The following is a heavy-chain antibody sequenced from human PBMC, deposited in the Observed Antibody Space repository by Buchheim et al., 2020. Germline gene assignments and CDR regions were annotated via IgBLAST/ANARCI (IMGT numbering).Heavy chain of an antibody. CDR2: INHSGST. Sequence: QVQLQQWGAGLLKPSETLSLTCAVYGGSFSGYYWSWIRQPPGKGLEWIGEINHSGSTNYNPSLKSRVTISVDPSKNQFSLKLSSVTAADTAVYYCARAGDILTGSGQTPSDYWGQGTL. J-gene: IGHJ4*02. CDR1: GGSFSGYY. V-gene: IGHV4-34*01. CDR3: ARAGDILTGSGQTPSDY. D-gene: IGHD3-9*01.